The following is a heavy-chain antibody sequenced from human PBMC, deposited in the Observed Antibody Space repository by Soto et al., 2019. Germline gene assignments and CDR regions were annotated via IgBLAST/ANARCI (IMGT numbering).Heavy chain of an antibody. D-gene: IGHD2-15*01. CDR1: GITFSSFP. J-gene: IGHJ4*02. CDR2: ISANGDGT. V-gene: IGHV3-23*01. CDR3: AKGRRPYCSAGTCYWTDDY. Sequence: EVHLLESGGGLVQPGGSLRLSCEAPGITFSSFPMSWVRQAPGEGLEWVSSISANGDGTYYADSVRGHFTISRDNSKNTLYLHMNALTADDTALYYCAKGRRPYCSAGTCYWTDDYWGQGTLVTVSS.